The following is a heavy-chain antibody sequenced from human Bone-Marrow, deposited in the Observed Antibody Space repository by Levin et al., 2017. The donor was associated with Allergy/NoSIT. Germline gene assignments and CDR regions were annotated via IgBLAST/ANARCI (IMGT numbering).Heavy chain of an antibody. V-gene: IGHV1-69*13. Sequence: SVKVSCKASGGTFSQFVINWVRQAPGQGLELVGGISPIFGAANYAQKFKGRVTITAAESTSTAYMELSSLRSEDTAIYYCATHLTNYEDYWGQGTLVTVSS. CDR2: ISPIFGAA. D-gene: IGHD1-7*01. J-gene: IGHJ4*02. CDR3: ATHLTNYEDY. CDR1: GGTFSQFV.